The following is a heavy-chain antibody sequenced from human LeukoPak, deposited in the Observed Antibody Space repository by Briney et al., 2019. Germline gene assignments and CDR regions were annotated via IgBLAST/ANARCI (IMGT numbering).Heavy chain of an antibody. CDR1: GFTFSNAG. Sequence: GSLRLSCAGPGFTFSNAGMGWVRQAPGKGLEWVGRIKSKTDGATTDYAAPAKGRFIISRDDLNNTLHLQMNSLKTEDTALYYCLAGTYWGQGTLVTVSS. V-gene: IGHV3-15*01. CDR3: LAGTY. CDR2: IKSKTDGATT. D-gene: IGHD3-10*01. J-gene: IGHJ4*02.